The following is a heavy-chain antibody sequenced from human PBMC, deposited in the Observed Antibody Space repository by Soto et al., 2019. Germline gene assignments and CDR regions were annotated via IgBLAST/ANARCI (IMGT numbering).Heavy chain of an antibody. CDR2: IYTSGST. CDR1: GGSISSYY. V-gene: IGHV4-4*07. CDR3: ARVDGYSGYDLFDY. D-gene: IGHD5-12*01. Sequence: SETLSLTCTVSGGSISSYYWSWIRQPAGKGLEWIGRIYTSGSTNYNPSLKSRVTMSVDTSKNQFSLKLSSVTAADTAVYYCARVDGYSGYDLFDYWGQGPLVTVSS. J-gene: IGHJ4*02.